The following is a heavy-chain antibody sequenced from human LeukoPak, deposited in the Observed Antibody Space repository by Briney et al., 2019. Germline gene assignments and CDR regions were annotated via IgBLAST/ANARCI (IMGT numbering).Heavy chain of an antibody. CDR2: IIPIFGTA. Sequence: GASVKVSCKASGGTFSSYAISWVRQAPGQGLEWMGGIIPIFGTANYAQKFQGRVTITTDESTSTAYMELSSLRSEDTAVYYCAREIHDFWSGYSDYWGQGTLVTVSS. CDR1: GGTFSSYA. D-gene: IGHD3-3*01. CDR3: AREIHDFWSGYSDY. V-gene: IGHV1-69*05. J-gene: IGHJ4*02.